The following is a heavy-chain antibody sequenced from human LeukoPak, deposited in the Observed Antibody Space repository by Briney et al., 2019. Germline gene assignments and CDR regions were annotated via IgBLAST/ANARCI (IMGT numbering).Heavy chain of an antibody. Sequence: GASVKVSCKAFGYTFTGYYMHWVRQAPGQGLEWMGRINPKSGGTSNEQKFQGRITMTRDTSINTAYMELSGLRSDDTAVYFCAREDDSSGYSHFDYWGQGTLVTVSS. J-gene: IGHJ4*02. CDR2: INPKSGGT. CDR3: AREDDSSGYSHFDY. CDR1: GYTFTGYY. D-gene: IGHD3-22*01. V-gene: IGHV1-2*06.